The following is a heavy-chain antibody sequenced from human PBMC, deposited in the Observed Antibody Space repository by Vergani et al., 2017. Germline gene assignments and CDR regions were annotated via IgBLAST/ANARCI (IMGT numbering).Heavy chain of an antibody. D-gene: IGHD1-1*01. V-gene: IGHV3-53*02. CDR3: AKMCNWDDSYFYCMDV. J-gene: IGHJ6*03. Sequence: EVQLVETGGGLIQPGGSLRLSCVVSGFSVSNNYMSWVRHRPGKGLEWVSFIFTGGTTYYEDSVNGRFTISRDNSKNTVHLQMNSLTAEDTAVYYCAKMCNWDDSYFYCMDVWVKGTTVTVSS. CDR1: GFSVSNNY. CDR2: IFTGGTT.